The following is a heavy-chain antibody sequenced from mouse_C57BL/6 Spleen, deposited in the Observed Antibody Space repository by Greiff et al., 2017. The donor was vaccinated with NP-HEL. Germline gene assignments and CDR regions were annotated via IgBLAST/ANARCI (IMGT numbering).Heavy chain of an antibody. J-gene: IGHJ2*01. CDR2: IDPSDSET. V-gene: IGHV1-52*01. CDR3: ARLYYGNFPYFDY. D-gene: IGHD2-1*01. Sequence: VQLQQPGAELVRPGSSVKLSCKASGYTFTSYWMHWVKQRPIQGLEWIGNIDPSDSETHYNQKFKDKATLTVDKSSSTAYMQLSSLTSEDSAVYYCARLYYGNFPYFDYWGQGTTLTVSS. CDR1: GYTFTSYW.